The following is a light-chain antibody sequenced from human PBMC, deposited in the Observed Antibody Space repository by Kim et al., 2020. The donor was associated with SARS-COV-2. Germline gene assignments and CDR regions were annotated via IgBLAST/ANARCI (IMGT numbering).Light chain of an antibody. V-gene: IGLV3-19*01. CDR1: SLRSYY. Sequence: SSELTQDPAVSVALGQTVKITCQGDSLRSYYATWYQQKPSQAPVLVIYGRNNRPSGIPDRFSGSTSGNTASLIISGAQAEDEADYYCKSRSSGGNVVFGGGTKLTVL. J-gene: IGLJ2*01. CDR2: GRN. CDR3: KSRSSGGNVV.